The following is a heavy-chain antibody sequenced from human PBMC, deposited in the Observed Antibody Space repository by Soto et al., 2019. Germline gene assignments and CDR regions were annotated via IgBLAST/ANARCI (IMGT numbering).Heavy chain of an antibody. D-gene: IGHD1-26*01. Sequence: QVQLVQSGAEVKKPGASVKVSCKASGYTFTNYDISWVRQATGQGLEWMGWMNPDSANTGYAQKFQGRVTMTRDTSISTAYMERNSLTYEDTAVYYCARAIRDQLLSDYWGQGTLVTVSS. J-gene: IGHJ4*02. V-gene: IGHV1-8*01. CDR3: ARAIRDQLLSDY. CDR2: MNPDSANT. CDR1: GYTFTNYD.